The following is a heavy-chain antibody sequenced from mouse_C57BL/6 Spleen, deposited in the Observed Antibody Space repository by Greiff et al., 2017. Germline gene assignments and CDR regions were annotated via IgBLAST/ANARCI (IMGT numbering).Heavy chain of an antibody. CDR2: IYPGDGDT. D-gene: IGHD2-3*01. CDR1: GYAFSSYW. V-gene: IGHV1-80*01. J-gene: IGHJ4*01. CDR3: ARSDGYYAMDY. Sequence: VKLQESGAELVKPGASVKISCKASGYAFSSYWMNWVKQRPGKGLEWIGQIYPGDGDTNYNGKFKGKATLTADKSSSTAYMQLSSLTSEDSAVYFCARSDGYYAMDYWGQGTSVTVSS.